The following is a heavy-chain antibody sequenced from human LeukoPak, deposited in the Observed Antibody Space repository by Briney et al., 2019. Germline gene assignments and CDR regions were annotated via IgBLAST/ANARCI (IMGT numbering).Heavy chain of an antibody. Sequence: GASVTVSCKASGGTFSSYAISWVRQAPGQGLEWMGRIIPILGIANYAQKFQGRATITADKSTSTAYMELSSLRSEDTAVYYCASSDYGDYDYGGDFDYWGQGTLVTASS. J-gene: IGHJ4*02. D-gene: IGHD4-17*01. V-gene: IGHV1-69*04. CDR1: GGTFSSYA. CDR2: IIPILGIA. CDR3: ASSDYGDYDYGGDFDY.